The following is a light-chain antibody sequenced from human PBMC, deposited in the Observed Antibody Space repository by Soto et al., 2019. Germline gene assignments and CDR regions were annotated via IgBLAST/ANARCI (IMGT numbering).Light chain of an antibody. Sequence: QSVLTQPRSVSGSPGQSVTLSCTGTSSDIGNYDYVSWYQQHPGMAPKLIIYDVSKRPSGVPDRFSGSKAGNTASLTISGLLDDDEADYFCASFRSGTILVFGSGTKVTVL. CDR2: DVS. CDR1: SSDIGNYDY. CDR3: ASFRSGTILV. J-gene: IGLJ1*01. V-gene: IGLV2-11*01.